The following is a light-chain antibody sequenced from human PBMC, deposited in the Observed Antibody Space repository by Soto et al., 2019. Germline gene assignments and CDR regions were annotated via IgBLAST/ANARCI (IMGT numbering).Light chain of an antibody. J-gene: IGKJ4*01. Sequence: EVELTQSPDTLSLSPGGSATLSCRASQSVSSYLAWYQQRPGQALRLLIYDVSKRATGIPARFSGSGSRTDFTLTINSLEPEDFAIYFCHQRSNWPLTFGGGTKLEIK. CDR3: HQRSNWPLT. V-gene: IGKV3-11*01. CDR1: QSVSSY. CDR2: DVS.